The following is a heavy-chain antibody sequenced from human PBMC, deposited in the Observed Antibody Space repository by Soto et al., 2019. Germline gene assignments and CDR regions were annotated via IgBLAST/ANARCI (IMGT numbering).Heavy chain of an antibody. CDR1: GDTFSNYA. J-gene: IGHJ4*02. CDR3: LREDRSWDY. D-gene: IGHD1-26*01. CDR2: IIPVFATP. V-gene: IGHV1-69*01. Sequence: QVQLVQSGAEVKMPGSSVKVSCTASGDTFSNYAISWARQAPGQGLEWMGGIIPVFATPHYAQRFQGRVSITADESTRTVYMELSSLVSDDTAVYYCLREDRSWDYWGQGTLVIVSS.